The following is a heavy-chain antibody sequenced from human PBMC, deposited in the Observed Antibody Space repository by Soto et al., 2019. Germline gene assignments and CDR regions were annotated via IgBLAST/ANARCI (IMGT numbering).Heavy chain of an antibody. D-gene: IGHD6-19*01. J-gene: IGHJ5*02. V-gene: IGHV1-69*06. Sequence: SVKLSCKASGGTFSRYAISWVRQAPGQGLEWMGGIIPIFGTANSVQQFQGRVTITADKSPTTAYMELSSLRSEDTAVYYCATASNRGWYWFDPWGQGTLVTVSS. CDR2: IIPIFGTA. CDR1: GGTFSRYA. CDR3: ATASNRGWYWFDP.